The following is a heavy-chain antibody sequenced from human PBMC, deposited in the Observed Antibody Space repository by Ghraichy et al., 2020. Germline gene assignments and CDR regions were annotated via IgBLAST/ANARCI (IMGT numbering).Heavy chain of an antibody. V-gene: IGHV4-34*01. J-gene: IGHJ4*02. CDR3: ARNAPYCSGGSCSLLDY. Sequence: ESLNISCAVYGGSFSGYYWSWIRQPPGKGLEWIGEINHSGSTNYNPSLKSRVTISVDTSKNQFSLKPSSVTAADTAVYYCARNAPYCSGGSCSLLDYWGQGTLVTVSS. CDR1: GGSFSGYY. CDR2: INHSGST. D-gene: IGHD2-15*01.